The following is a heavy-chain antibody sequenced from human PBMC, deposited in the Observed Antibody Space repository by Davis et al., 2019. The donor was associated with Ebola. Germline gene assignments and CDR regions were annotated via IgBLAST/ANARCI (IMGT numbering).Heavy chain of an antibody. J-gene: IGHJ4*02. CDR2: ISGSGGST. CDR3: ARVGYSSGWYGFDY. D-gene: IGHD6-19*01. Sequence: GESLKISCAASGFTFSSYAMSWVRQAPGKGLEWVSAISGSGGSTYYADSVKGRFTISRDNSKNTLYLQMNSLRAEDTAVYYCARVGYSSGWYGFDYWGQGTLVTVSS. V-gene: IGHV3-23*01. CDR1: GFTFSSYA.